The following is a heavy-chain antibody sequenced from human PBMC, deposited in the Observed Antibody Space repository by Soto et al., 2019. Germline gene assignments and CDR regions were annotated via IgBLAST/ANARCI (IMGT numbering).Heavy chain of an antibody. J-gene: IGHJ5*02. Sequence: GPSVKVSCKTSGYIFNNYGISWVRQAPGQGLEWMGWISPYNENTNYAQKFQGRVTVTTDTSTSTAYMELRSLRSDDTAVYYCARDSQHVWFDPWGQGTPVTVSS. CDR2: ISPYNENT. CDR1: GYIFNNYG. V-gene: IGHV1-18*01. CDR3: ARDSQHVWFDP. D-gene: IGHD6-13*01.